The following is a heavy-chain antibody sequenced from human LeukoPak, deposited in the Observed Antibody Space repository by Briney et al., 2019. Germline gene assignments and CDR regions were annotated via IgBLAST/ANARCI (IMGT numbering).Heavy chain of an antibody. D-gene: IGHD1-26*01. CDR1: GFTVSSNY. CDR2: IYSGGST. CDR3: AKDRVGAARPGAFDI. V-gene: IGHV3-53*05. Sequence: GGSLRLSCAASGFTVSSNYMSWVRQAPGKGLEWVSVIYSGGSTYYADSVKGRFTISRDNSKNTLYLQMNSLRAEDTAVYYCAKDRVGAARPGAFDIWGQGTMVTVSS. J-gene: IGHJ3*02.